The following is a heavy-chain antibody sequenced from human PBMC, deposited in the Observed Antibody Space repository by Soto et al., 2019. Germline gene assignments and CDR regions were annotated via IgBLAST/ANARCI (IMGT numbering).Heavy chain of an antibody. CDR1: GFTFSSYA. D-gene: IGHD4-17*01. CDR3: ARSQQTTVTSPLADP. Sequence: QVQLVESGGGVVQPGRSLRLSCAASGFTFSSYAMHWVRQTPGKGLEWVTVISYDGNNKYYADSVKGRFTISRDNSKNTLYLQVNSLRTEDRGVYYCARSQQTTVTSPLADPWGQGTLVTVSS. V-gene: IGHV3-30-3*01. CDR2: ISYDGNNK. J-gene: IGHJ5*02.